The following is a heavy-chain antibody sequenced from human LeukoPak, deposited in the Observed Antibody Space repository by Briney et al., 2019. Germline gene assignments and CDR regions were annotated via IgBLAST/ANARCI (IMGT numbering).Heavy chain of an antibody. Sequence: SETLSLTCTVSGGSITSSTYYWGWIRQPPGKGLEWIGSIYYSGTTYYNPSLKSRVTISVDTSKNQFSLKVSSVTAADTAVYYCVRQNLLVATSNPTFDYWGQGTLVTVSS. V-gene: IGHV4-39*01. CDR3: VRQNLLVATSNPTFDY. CDR2: IYYSGTT. J-gene: IGHJ4*02. D-gene: IGHD5-12*01. CDR1: GGSITSSTYY.